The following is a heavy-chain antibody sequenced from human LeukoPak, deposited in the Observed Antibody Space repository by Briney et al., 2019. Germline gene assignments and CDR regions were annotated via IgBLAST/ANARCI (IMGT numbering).Heavy chain of an antibody. V-gene: IGHV5-51*01. Sequence: GESLKISCKISGYDFTTYWIGWVRQMPGKGLECMGIIYPGDSDTRYTPSFQGQVTISADKSIGTAYLQWSSLKASDTAMYYCARRSNNYDSNVYHYVPWYFDLWGRGTLVTVSS. D-gene: IGHD3-22*01. J-gene: IGHJ2*01. CDR3: ARRSNNYDSNVYHYVPWYFDL. CDR1: GYDFTTYW. CDR2: IYPGDSDT.